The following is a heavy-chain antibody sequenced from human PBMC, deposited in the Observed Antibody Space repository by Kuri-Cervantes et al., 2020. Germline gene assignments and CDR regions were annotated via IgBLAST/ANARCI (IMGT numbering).Heavy chain of an antibody. Sequence: GGSLRLSCAASGFTFSDYYMSWIRQAPGKGLEWVAVISYDGSNKYYADSVKGRFTISRDNSKNTLYLQVNSLRAEDSAVYYCARDLASFYDILTGYEDDYWGQGTLVTVSS. D-gene: IGHD3-9*01. CDR3: ARDLASFYDILTGYEDDY. V-gene: IGHV3-30-3*01. J-gene: IGHJ4*02. CDR2: ISYDGSNK. CDR1: GFTFSDYY.